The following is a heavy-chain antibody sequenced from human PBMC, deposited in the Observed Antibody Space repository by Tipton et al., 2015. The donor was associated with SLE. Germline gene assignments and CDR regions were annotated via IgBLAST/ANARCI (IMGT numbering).Heavy chain of an antibody. CDR2: VHHSGST. CDR1: GYAISSGYY. D-gene: IGHD3-16*02. CDR3: ARGRVDYIRGTYRPSSFDY. Sequence: TLSLTCSVSGYAISSGYYWGWIRQSPGMGLEWIGSVHHSGSTDYNPSLKSRVIMSVDTSKNQFSLNLISVTAADTAVYYCARGRVDYIRGTYRPSSFDYWGQGTQVTVSS. J-gene: IGHJ4*02. V-gene: IGHV4-38-2*02.